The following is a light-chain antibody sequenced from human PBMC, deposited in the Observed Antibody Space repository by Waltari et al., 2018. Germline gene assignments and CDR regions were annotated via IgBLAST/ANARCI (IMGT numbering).Light chain of an antibody. J-gene: IGKJ2*01. CDR2: KSS. CDR3: QHYDNYPVA. Sequence: DIQMTQSPSTLSASVGDRVSITCRASQSISIWLAWYQQRSGKAPKLLISKSSSLESGVPSRFSGSSSGTEFTLTITNLHPDDFATYYCQHYDNYPVAFGQGTKLEIK. CDR1: QSISIW. V-gene: IGKV1-5*03.